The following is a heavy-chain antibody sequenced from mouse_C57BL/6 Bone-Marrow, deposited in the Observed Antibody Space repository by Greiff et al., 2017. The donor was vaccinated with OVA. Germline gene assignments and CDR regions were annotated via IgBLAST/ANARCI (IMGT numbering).Heavy chain of an antibody. CDR1: GFSFNTYA. CDR3: VRHDVYWYFDV. J-gene: IGHJ1*03. D-gene: IGHD2-3*01. Sequence: EVQRVESGGGLVQPKGSLKLSCAASGFSFNTYAMNWVRQAPGKGLEWVARIRSKSNNYATYYADSVKDRFTISRDDSESMLYLQMNNLKTEDTAMYYCVRHDVYWYFDVWGTGITVTVSS. CDR2: IRSKSNNYAT. V-gene: IGHV10-1*01.